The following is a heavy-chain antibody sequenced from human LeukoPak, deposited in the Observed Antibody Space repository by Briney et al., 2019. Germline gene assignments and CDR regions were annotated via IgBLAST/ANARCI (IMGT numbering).Heavy chain of an antibody. Sequence: GGSLRLSCAASTFTFSSYAMSWVRQAPGKGLEWVSAISAGADSTYYADSVQGRSTISRDNSKNTLFLQMSGLRAEDTAVYFCAGGAYGDYDSWGQGTLVTVSS. CDR1: TFTFSSYA. CDR2: ISAGADST. D-gene: IGHD4-17*01. J-gene: IGHJ5*01. CDR3: AGGAYGDYDS. V-gene: IGHV3-23*01.